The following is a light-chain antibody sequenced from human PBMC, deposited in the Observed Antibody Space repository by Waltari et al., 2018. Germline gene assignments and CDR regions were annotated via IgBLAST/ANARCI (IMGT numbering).Light chain of an antibody. V-gene: IGKV3-11*01. CDR3: HQSNSTAYT. CDR1: QSVTRY. Sequence: EVVLTQSPASLSFSPGERATLSCRASQSVTRYLTWYQQKPGKAPKLLIYDATSWESGVPPRFSGSGSGTDFTLTISSLEPEDFATYYCHQSNSTAYTFGPGTKLEIK. J-gene: IGKJ2*01. CDR2: DAT.